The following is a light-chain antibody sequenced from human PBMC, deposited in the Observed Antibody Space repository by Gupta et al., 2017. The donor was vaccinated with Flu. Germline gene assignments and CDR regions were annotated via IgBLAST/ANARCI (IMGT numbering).Light chain of an antibody. J-gene: IGKJ3*01. Sequence: DIQMTQSPSSLSASVGDGVNITCRASQDIRSFLAWFQQKPGKIPKLLILTASTLQSGVPSRFSGSRSGTLFTLTIDSLKPEDVATYYGPTHDGPPFTFGPGTKVDL. CDR3: PTHDGPPFT. CDR1: QDIRSF. CDR2: TAS. V-gene: IGKV1-27*01.